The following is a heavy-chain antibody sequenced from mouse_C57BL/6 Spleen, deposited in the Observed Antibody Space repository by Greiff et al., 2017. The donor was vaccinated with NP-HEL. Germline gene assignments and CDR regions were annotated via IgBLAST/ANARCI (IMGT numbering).Heavy chain of an antibody. CDR2: IHPNSGST. Sequence: VQLQQPGAELVKPGASVKLSCKASGYTFTSYWMHWVKQRPGQGLEWIGMIHPNSGSTNYNEKFKSKATLTVDKSSSTAYMQLSSLTSEDSAVYYCAREGQRGYYYAMDYWGQGTSVTVSS. CDR3: AREGQRGYYYAMDY. CDR1: GYTFTSYW. V-gene: IGHV1-64*01. J-gene: IGHJ4*01.